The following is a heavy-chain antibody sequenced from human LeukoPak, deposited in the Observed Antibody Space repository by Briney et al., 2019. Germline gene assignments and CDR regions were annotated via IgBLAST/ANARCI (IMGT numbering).Heavy chain of an antibody. CDR1: GFTFSSYG. D-gene: IGHD6-19*01. V-gene: IGHV3-30*02. Sequence: PGGSLRLSRAASGFTFSSYGMHWVRQAPGKGLEWVAFIRFDGSNKYYADSVKGRFTISRDNSKNTLYLQMNSLRAQDTAVYYCTRGSTYSSGWYTGFDYWGQGTLVTVSS. CDR3: TRGSTYSSGWYTGFDY. J-gene: IGHJ4*02. CDR2: IRFDGSNK.